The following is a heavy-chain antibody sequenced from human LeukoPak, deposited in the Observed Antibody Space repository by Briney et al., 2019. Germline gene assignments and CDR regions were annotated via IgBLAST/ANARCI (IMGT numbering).Heavy chain of an antibody. Sequence: GASVRVSCKASGYTFTGYYMHWVRQAPGQGLEWMGWINPNSGGKNYAPKFQGRFTITRDTSMSTAYMELSGLRSDDTAVYYCARDGGFDYWGQGTLVAVSS. V-gene: IGHV1-2*02. J-gene: IGHJ4*02. CDR2: INPNSGGK. CDR3: ARDGGFDY. CDR1: GYTFTGYY. D-gene: IGHD3-3*01.